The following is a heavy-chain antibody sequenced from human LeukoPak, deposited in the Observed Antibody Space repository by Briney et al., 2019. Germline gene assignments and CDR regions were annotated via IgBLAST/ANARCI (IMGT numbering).Heavy chain of an antibody. CDR3: ARVRGDFETD. J-gene: IGHJ1*01. CDR2: RYYSGST. Sequence: SETLSLTCSVSGGSISSYYWTWIRQPPGKGLEWIGYRYYSGSTTYNPSLKSRVTISVDTSKSQFSLKLISATAADTAIYYCARVRGDFETDWGQGTLVTVSS. V-gene: IGHV4-59*01. D-gene: IGHD3-16*01. CDR1: GGSISSYY.